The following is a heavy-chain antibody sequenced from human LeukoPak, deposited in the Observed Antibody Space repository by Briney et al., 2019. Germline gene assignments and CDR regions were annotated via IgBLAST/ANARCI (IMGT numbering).Heavy chain of an antibody. D-gene: IGHD1-1*01. Sequence: PSETLSLTCTVSGDSISSYYWSWIRQSPGKGLEWIGWPHHRGSTNYNPSLKSRVAISVDTSKNQCSLKLTSVTAADTAVYYCARDRELGYWGQGTLVIVSS. V-gene: IGHV4-59*01. CDR2: PHHRGST. CDR3: ARDRELGY. J-gene: IGHJ4*02. CDR1: GDSISSYY.